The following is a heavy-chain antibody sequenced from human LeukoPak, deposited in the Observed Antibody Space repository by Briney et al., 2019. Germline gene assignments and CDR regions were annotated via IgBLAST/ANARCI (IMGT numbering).Heavy chain of an antibody. D-gene: IGHD2-15*01. J-gene: IGHJ6*03. CDR3: ARDLGRRCSGGSCYYYSHYMDV. CDR2: ISAYNGNT. Sequence: ASVKVSCKASGYTFTIYGISWVRQAPGQGLEWMGWISAYNGNTNYAQKLQGRVTMTTDTSTSTAYMELRGLRSDDTAVYYCARDLGRRCSGGSCYYYSHYMDVWGKGTTVTISS. CDR1: GYTFTIYG. V-gene: IGHV1-18*01.